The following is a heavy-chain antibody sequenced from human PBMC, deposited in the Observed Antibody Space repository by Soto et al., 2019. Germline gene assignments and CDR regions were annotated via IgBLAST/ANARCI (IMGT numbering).Heavy chain of an antibody. D-gene: IGHD2-15*01. CDR1: GGSISSYY. Sequence: SETLSLTCTVSGGSISSYYWSWIRQPPGKGREWIGYIYYSGSTNYNPSLKSRVTISVDTSKNQFSLKLSSVTAADTAVYYCARVVVVAATPCGMDVWGQGTTVTVSS. CDR2: IYYSGST. J-gene: IGHJ6*02. CDR3: ARVVVVAATPCGMDV. V-gene: IGHV4-59*01.